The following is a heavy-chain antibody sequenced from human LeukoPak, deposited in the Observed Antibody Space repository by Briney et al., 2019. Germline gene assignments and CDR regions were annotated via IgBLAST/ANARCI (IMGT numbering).Heavy chain of an antibody. J-gene: IGHJ6*02. CDR2: IYTSGST. D-gene: IGHD2-2*01. V-gene: IGHV4-61*02. CDR1: GGSISSGSYY. CDR3: ARGYCSSTSCYYYYGMDV. Sequence: PSQTLSLTCTVSGGSISSGSYYWSWIRQPAGKGLEWIGRIYTSGSTNYNPSLKSRVTISVDTSKNQFSLKLSSVTAADTAVYYCARGYCSSTSCYYYYGMDVWGQGTTVTVSS.